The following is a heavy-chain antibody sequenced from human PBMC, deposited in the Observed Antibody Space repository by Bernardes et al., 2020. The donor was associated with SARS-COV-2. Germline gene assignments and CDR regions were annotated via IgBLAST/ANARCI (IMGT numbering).Heavy chain of an antibody. Sequence: GRSLRLSCAASGFTFSTYWMHWVRQVPGRGLVWVARMNEHGSYRDYADSVEGRFTISRDNAKNTLYLQMNSLRAEDTAVYYCGRDLSGMADYWGPGTLVTVSS. J-gene: IGHJ4*02. CDR2: MNEHGSYR. CDR3: GRDLSGMADY. V-gene: IGHV3-74*01. D-gene: IGHD3-10*01. CDR1: GFTFSTYW.